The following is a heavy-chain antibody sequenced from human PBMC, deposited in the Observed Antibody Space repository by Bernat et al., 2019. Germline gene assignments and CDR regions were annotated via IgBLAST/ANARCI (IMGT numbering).Heavy chain of an antibody. V-gene: IGHV1-2*02. D-gene: IGHD3-22*01. CDR1: GYTFTGYY. J-gene: IGHJ1*01. CDR2: INPNSGGT. Sequence: QVQLVQSGAEVKKPGASVKVSCKASGYTFTGYYMHWVRQAPGQGLEWMGWINPNSGGTNYAQTLQGRVTMTRDTSSSTAYMELGRLRSDATAVYYCARESGGITMIVGFWGQGTPVTVSS. CDR3: ARESGGITMIVGF.